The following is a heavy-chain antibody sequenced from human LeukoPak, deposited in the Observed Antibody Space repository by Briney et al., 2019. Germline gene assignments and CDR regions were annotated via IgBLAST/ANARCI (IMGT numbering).Heavy chain of an antibody. J-gene: IGHJ4*02. CDR2: ISSSGSTI. Sequence: GGSLRLSCAASGFTFSSYEMNWVRQAPGKGLEWVSYISSSGSTIYYADSVKGRFTISRDNAKNSLYLQMNSLRAEDTAVYYCARDPGSAVVVPAALDYFDYWGQGTLVTVSS. CDR1: GFTFSSYE. V-gene: IGHV3-48*03. D-gene: IGHD2-2*01. CDR3: ARDPGSAVVVPAALDYFDY.